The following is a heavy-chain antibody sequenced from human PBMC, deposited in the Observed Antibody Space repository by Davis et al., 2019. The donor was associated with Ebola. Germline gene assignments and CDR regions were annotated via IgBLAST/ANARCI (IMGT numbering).Heavy chain of an antibody. V-gene: IGHV3-23*01. CDR1: GFSFSDTD. J-gene: IGHJ4*02. CDR3: LGDPNWAFGY. Sequence: GESLKISCEASGFSFSDTDMNWVRQAPGKGLEYVGNINGGGTRTYYAAFVEGRFTLSRDNSKNTLYLEMNSLRVEDTAVYYCLGDPNWAFGYWGQGAPVIVSS. D-gene: IGHD7-27*01. CDR2: INGGGTRT.